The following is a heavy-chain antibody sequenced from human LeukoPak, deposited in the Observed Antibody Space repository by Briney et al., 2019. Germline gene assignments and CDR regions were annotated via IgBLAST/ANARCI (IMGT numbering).Heavy chain of an antibody. CDR3: ARDGAGGYCSSTRCYVFDP. J-gene: IGHJ5*02. V-gene: IGHV1-69*06. CDR1: GGTFSSYA. CDR2: ITPIFGTA. Sequence: SVKVSCKASGGTFSSYAVSWVRQAPGQGLEWMGRITPIFGTANYAQKFQGRVTITADKSTNTAYMELSSLRSEDTAVYYCARDGAGGYCSSTRCYVFDPWGQGTLVTVSS. D-gene: IGHD2-2*01.